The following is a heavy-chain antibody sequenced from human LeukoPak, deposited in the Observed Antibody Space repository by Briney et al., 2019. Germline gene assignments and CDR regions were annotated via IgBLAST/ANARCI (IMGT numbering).Heavy chain of an antibody. D-gene: IGHD1-1*01. CDR2: INPNSGDT. V-gene: IGHV1-2*02. CDR1: GYTFTGYY. Sequence: ASVKVSCKASGYTFTGYYMHWVRQAPGQGLEWMGWINPNSGDTNFAQKFQDRVTMTRDTSINTAYMELSRLRSDDTAVYYCARDGNFDFWGQGTLVTASS. CDR3: ARDGNFDF. J-gene: IGHJ4*02.